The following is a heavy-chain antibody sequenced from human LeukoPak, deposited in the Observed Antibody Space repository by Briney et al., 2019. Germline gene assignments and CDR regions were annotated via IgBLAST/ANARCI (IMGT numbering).Heavy chain of an antibody. CDR2: ISSSSSYI. Sequence: PGGSLRLSCAASGFTFSSYWMHWVRQAPGKGLEWVSSISSSSSYIYYADSVKGRFTISRVNAKNSLYLQMNSLRAEDTAVYYCARDPTPYYDSSGYYCYWGQGTLVTVSS. D-gene: IGHD3-22*01. CDR1: GFTFSSYW. J-gene: IGHJ4*02. CDR3: ARDPTPYYDSSGYYCY. V-gene: IGHV3-21*01.